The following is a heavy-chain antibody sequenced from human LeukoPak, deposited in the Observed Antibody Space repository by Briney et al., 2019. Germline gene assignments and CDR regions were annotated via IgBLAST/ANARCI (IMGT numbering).Heavy chain of an antibody. D-gene: IGHD3-10*01. CDR1: GFTFSSHG. V-gene: IGHV3-23*01. CDR2: ISGSGDNT. Sequence: GGSLRLSRAASGFTFSSHGMSWVRQAPGKGLEWVSTISGSGDNTYYADSVKGRFTISRDNSKNTLYLQMNSLRAEDTAVYYCARVTYGSGTYGAFDYWGQGTLVTVSS. J-gene: IGHJ4*02. CDR3: ARVTYGSGTYGAFDY.